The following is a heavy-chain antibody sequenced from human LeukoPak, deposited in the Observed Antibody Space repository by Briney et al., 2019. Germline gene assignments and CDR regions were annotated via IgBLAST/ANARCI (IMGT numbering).Heavy chain of an antibody. Sequence: PGGSLRLSCAASGFTFSSYGMHWVRQAPGKGLEWVAFIRYDGSNNYYADSVKGRFTISRDNSKNTLYLQMNSLRAEDTAVYYCAKDPKSSCSGGSCYWGQGTLVTVSS. V-gene: IGHV3-30*02. CDR3: AKDPKSSCSGGSCY. D-gene: IGHD2-15*01. CDR2: IRYDGSNN. CDR1: GFTFSSYG. J-gene: IGHJ4*02.